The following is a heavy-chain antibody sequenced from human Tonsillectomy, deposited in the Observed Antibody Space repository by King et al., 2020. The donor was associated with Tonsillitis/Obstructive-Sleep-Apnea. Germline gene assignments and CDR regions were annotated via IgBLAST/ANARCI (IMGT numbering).Heavy chain of an antibody. Sequence: QLVQSGAEVKKPGESLRISCKGSGYRFTDNWIGWVRQMPGKGLDWMGIIYPGDSDTRYGPSFQVQVTISADKSISTAYLQWSSLKASDTAMYYCARHGMHGDFVDYWGQGTLVTVSS. V-gene: IGHV5-51*01. CDR3: ARHGMHGDFVDY. D-gene: IGHD4-17*01. J-gene: IGHJ4*02. CDR1: GYRFTDNW. CDR2: IYPGDSDT.